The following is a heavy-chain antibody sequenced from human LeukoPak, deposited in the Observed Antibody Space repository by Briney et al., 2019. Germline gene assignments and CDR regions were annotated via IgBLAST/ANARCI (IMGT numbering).Heavy chain of an antibody. CDR1: GFTFSSYG. J-gene: IGHJ4*02. CDR3: ARGDDSSGWPLQVNFDY. Sequence: PGGSLRLSCAASGFTFSSYGMHWVRQAPGKGLEWVAVIWYYGSNKYYADSVKGRFTISRDNSKNTLYLQMNSLRDEDTAVYYCARGDDSSGWPLQVNFDYWGQGTLVTVSS. D-gene: IGHD6-25*01. CDR2: IWYYGSNK. V-gene: IGHV3-33*01.